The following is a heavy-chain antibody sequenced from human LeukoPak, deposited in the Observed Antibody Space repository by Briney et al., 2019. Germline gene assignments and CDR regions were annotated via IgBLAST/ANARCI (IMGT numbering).Heavy chain of an antibody. V-gene: IGHV4-31*03. CDR3: AKYSSGYYYGLN. J-gene: IGHJ4*02. CDR1: GGSITINGYY. CDR2: IFHNGKA. D-gene: IGHD3-22*01. Sequence: SETLSLTCTVSGGSITINGYYWTWLRRHPGKGLEWIGYIFHNGKAYYNPSLKSRATISVYTSKNQFSLSLRAVTAADTAFYYCAKYSSGYYYGLNWGQGALVTVAS.